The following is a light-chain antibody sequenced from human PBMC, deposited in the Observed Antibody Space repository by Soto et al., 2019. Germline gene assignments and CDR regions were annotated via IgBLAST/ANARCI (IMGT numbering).Light chain of an antibody. CDR1: NIRSES. V-gene: IGLV3-21*02. CDR2: DDR. J-gene: IGLJ2*01. CDR3: QVWPSSSDQCV. Sequence: SYELTQPPSLSVAPGQTARITCGGDNIRSESVHWYQQKPGQAPVLVVYDDRDRPSGVLERFSGSNSGNTATMTISGVEAGDEADYYCQVWPSSSDQCVFGGGTKLTVL.